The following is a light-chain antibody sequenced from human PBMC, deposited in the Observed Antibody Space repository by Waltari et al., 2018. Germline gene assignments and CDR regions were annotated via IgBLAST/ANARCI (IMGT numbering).Light chain of an antibody. V-gene: IGLV3-1*01. CDR2: QHT. CDR1: ELDNKY. CDR3: QAWDNRNLI. Sequence: SYDLTQPPSLSVPPGQTARITCSGDELDNKYASWYQQTPGQSPVLVIYQHTKRPSGIPDRFSGSNSGNTATLTIRGTQAVDEADYYCQAWDNRNLIFGGGTKLTVL. J-gene: IGLJ2*01.